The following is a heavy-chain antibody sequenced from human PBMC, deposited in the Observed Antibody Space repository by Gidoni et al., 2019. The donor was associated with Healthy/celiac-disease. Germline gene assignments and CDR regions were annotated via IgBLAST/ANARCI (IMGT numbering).Heavy chain of an antibody. Sequence: QVQLVESGGGVVQPGTSLRLSCAASGFTFSSFAIHWVRQAPGKGLEWVALISYDGSNKYYADSVKGRFTISRDNSKNTLYLQMNSLRAEDTAVYYCARDSWGSFGYSIDWYPDFDYWGQGTLVTVSS. CDR3: ARDSWGSFGYSIDWYPDFDY. CDR1: GFTFSSFA. V-gene: IGHV3-30-3*01. J-gene: IGHJ4*02. D-gene: IGHD6-19*01. CDR2: ISYDGSNK.